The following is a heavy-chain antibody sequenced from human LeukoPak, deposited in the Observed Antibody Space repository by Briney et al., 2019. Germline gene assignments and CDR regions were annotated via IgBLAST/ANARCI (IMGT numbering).Heavy chain of an antibody. CDR3: ARGQGDRYSNYFDY. CDR2: IDHSAST. CDR1: GGSFSGYF. D-gene: IGHD2-21*02. Sequence: SETLSLTCAVYGGSFSGYFWSWIRQPPGKGLEWIGDIDHSASTNYNPSLKSRVTISLDTSQIQFSLNLNSVTAADTAVYYCARGQGDRYSNYFDYWGQGTLVTVSS. J-gene: IGHJ4*02. V-gene: IGHV4-34*01.